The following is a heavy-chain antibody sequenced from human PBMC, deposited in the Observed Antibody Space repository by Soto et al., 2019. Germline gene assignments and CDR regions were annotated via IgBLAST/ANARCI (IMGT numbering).Heavy chain of an antibody. CDR2: IYYSGST. D-gene: IGHD3-16*01. V-gene: IGHV4-59*01. CDR3: ARGVTNDYVWGSINGMDV. J-gene: IGHJ6*02. CDR1: GGSISSYY. Sequence: PSETLSLTCTVSGGSISSYYWSWIRQPPGKRLEWIGYIYYSGSTNYNPSLKSRVTISVDTSKNQFSLKLSSVTAADTAVYYCARGVTNDYVWGSINGMDVWGQGTTVTVSS.